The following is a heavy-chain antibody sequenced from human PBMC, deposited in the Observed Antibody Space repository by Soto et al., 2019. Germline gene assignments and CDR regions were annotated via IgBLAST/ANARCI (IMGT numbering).Heavy chain of an antibody. CDR3: ARRNSDPFYYGSGNSGYNDY. D-gene: IGHD3-10*01. CDR1: GGSISSSSYY. V-gene: IGHV4-39*01. Sequence: SETLSLTCTVSGGSISSSSYYWGWIRQPPGKGLEWIGSIYYSGSTYYNPSLKSRVTISVDTSKNQFSLKLSSVTAADTAVYYCARRNSDPFYYGSGNSGYNDYWGQGTLVTVSS. CDR2: IYYSGST. J-gene: IGHJ4*02.